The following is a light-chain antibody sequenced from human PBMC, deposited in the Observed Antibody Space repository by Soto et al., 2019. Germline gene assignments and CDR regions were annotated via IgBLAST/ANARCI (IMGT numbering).Light chain of an antibody. CDR2: GAS. CDR3: QHYGSSPRT. CDR1: QIVSSSY. J-gene: IGKJ1*01. V-gene: IGKV3-20*01. Sequence: EIVLTQSPGTLSLSPVERATLSCRASQIVSSSYLSWYQQKPGQAPRLLIYGASSTATGIPDSFSSSGAGTYFTLTISRLEPEYVAFFYCQHYGSSPRTFGQGTKVEIK.